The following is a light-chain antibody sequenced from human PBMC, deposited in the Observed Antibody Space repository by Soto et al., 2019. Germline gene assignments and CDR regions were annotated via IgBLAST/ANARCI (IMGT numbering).Light chain of an antibody. J-gene: IGKJ5*01. Sequence: EIVLTQSPGTLSLSPGERATLSCRASQSVSSSYLAWYQQKPGQAPRLLIYGASSRATGIPDRFSGSGSGTDFTLTISRLEPEDLAVYYCQQYGSSPTFGHGTRLEIK. V-gene: IGKV3-20*01. CDR3: QQYGSSPT. CDR1: QSVSSSY. CDR2: GAS.